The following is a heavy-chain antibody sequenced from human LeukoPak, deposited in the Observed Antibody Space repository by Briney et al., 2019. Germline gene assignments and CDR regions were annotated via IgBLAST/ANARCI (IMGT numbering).Heavy chain of an antibody. CDR3: AREAGYYDPLNDAFDI. CDR2: ISYDGSNK. V-gene: IGHV3-30*03. CDR1: GFTFSNAW. J-gene: IGHJ3*02. Sequence: PGGSLRLSCAASGFTFSNAWMSWVRQAPGKGLEWVAVISYDGSNKYYADSVKGRFTISRDNSKNTLYLQMNSLRAEDTAVYYCAREAGYYDPLNDAFDIWGQGTMVTVSS. D-gene: IGHD3-22*01.